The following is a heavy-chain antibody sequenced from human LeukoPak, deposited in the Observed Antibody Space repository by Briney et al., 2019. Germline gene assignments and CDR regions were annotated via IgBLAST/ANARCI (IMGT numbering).Heavy chain of an antibody. CDR3: AKDFPHYYESSHGMDA. V-gene: IGHV3-48*03. D-gene: IGHD3-22*01. CDR1: GFSFGGYE. CDR2: ISTTGSTV. J-gene: IGHJ6*02. Sequence: GGSLRLTCAASGFSFGGYEMNWVRQAPGKGLEWVSYISTTGSTVYYADSVEGRFTISRDNAKNLLYLQMNSLRAEDAAVYYCAKDFPHYYESSHGMDAWGQGTTVTVSS.